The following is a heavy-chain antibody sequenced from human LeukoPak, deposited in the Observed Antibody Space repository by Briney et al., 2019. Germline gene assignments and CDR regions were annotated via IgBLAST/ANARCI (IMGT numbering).Heavy chain of an antibody. J-gene: IGHJ3*02. D-gene: IGHD3-16*02. CDR1: DGAIAGYS. CDR2: ISTSGST. V-gene: IGHV4-4*07. Sequence: SETLSLTCTVSDGAIAGYSWSWIRQPAGKGLESIGHISTSGSTNYNPSLKSRVTMSVDTSKNQFSLKLSSVTAADTAVYYCAREPATIMITFGGVIEYAFDIWGQGTMVTVSS. CDR3: AREPATIMITFGGVIEYAFDI.